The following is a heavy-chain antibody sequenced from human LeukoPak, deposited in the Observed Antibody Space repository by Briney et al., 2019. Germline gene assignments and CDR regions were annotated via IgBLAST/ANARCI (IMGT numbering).Heavy chain of an antibody. D-gene: IGHD4-17*01. J-gene: IGHJ4*02. CDR2: ISPGGGTT. V-gene: IGHV3-23*01. CDR1: GFTFTNEA. Sequence: GGSLRLSCAVSGFTFTNEAMGWVRQLRGGGLEWVSTISPGGGTTYYAESMKGRFTISRDNSKSTLYLEMNSLRVEDTAVYYCARVADGDYGLEYFDYWGQGALATVSS. CDR3: ARVADGDYGLEYFDY.